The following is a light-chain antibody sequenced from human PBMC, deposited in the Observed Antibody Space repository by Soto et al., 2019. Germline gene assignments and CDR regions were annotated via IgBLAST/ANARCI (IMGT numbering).Light chain of an antibody. Sequence: DIQMTQSPSSLSASIGDPVTITCRASQDISNYLNWYQQKPGKAPKLLIYDASNLETGVPSRFSGSGSGTDFTFTISSLQPEDIATYYCQQYDNLPTFGQGTKV. CDR3: QQYDNLPT. CDR2: DAS. V-gene: IGKV1-33*01. J-gene: IGKJ1*01. CDR1: QDISNY.